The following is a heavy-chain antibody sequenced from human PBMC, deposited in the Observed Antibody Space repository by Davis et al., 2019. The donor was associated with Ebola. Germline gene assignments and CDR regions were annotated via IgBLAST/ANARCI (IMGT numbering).Heavy chain of an antibody. J-gene: IGHJ4*02. Sequence: GESLKISCAASGFTFDDYGMSWVRQAPGKGLVWVSRINSDGSSTSYADSVKGRFTISRDNAKNTLYLQMNSLRAEDTAVYYCARGEQQLADYWGQGTLVTVSS. CDR2: INSDGSST. CDR3: ARGEQQLADY. D-gene: IGHD6-13*01. CDR1: GFTFDDYG. V-gene: IGHV3-74*01.